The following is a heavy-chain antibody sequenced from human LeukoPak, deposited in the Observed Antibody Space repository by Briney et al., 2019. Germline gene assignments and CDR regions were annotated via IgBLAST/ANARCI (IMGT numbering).Heavy chain of an antibody. J-gene: IGHJ4*02. CDR1: SGSVTSFYSY. CDR2: VYHTGST. D-gene: IGHD4-17*01. V-gene: IGHV4-61*03. Sequence: SETLSLTCSVSSGSVTSFYSYWTWIRQSPRKGLEWIGNVYHTGSTKYNPSLKSRVTMSLDTSKNSFSLTLRSVTAADTAVYYCARGGAGERHSYWGQGTLVTVSS. CDR3: ARGGAGERHSY.